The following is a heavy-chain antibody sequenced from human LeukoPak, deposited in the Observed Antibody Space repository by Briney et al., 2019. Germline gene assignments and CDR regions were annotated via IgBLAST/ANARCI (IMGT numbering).Heavy chain of an antibody. CDR1: GGSISSHY. CDR2: IYYSGST. V-gene: IGHV4-59*11. CDR3: ARRGVYSIDAFHI. D-gene: IGHD3-10*01. Sequence: PSETLSLTCTVSGGSISSHYWSWIRQPPGKGLEWIGYIYYSGSTNYNPSLKSRVTISVDTSKNQFSLKLSSVTAAVTAVYYCARRGVYSIDAFHIWGQGTMVTVSS. J-gene: IGHJ3*02.